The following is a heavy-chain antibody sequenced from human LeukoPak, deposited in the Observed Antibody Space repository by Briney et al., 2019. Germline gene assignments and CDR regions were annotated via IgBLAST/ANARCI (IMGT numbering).Heavy chain of an antibody. CDR3: AKDLGGYSYGSFDY. V-gene: IGHV3-7*01. Sequence: GGSLRLSCAASGFTFSSYWMSWVCQAPGKGLEWVANIKQDGSEKYYVDSVKGRFTISRDNAKNSLYLQMNSLRAEDTAVYYCAKDLGGYSYGSFDYWGQGTLVTVSS. CDR1: GFTFSSYW. J-gene: IGHJ4*02. CDR2: IKQDGSEK. D-gene: IGHD5-18*01.